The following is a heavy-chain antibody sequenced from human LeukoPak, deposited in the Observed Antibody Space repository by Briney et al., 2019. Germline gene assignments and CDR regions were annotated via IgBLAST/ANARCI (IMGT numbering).Heavy chain of an antibody. J-gene: IGHJ6*03. V-gene: IGHV3-30*02. CDR2: IRYDGSNK. D-gene: IGHD5-18*01. CDR3: VVTVTYYYYYYMDV. Sequence: GGSLRLSCAASGFTFSGYGMHWVRQAPGKGLEWVAFIRYDGSNKYYADSVKGRFTISRDNSKNTLYLQMNSLRAEDTAVYYCVVTVTYYYYYYMDVWGKGTTVTVSS. CDR1: GFTFSGYG.